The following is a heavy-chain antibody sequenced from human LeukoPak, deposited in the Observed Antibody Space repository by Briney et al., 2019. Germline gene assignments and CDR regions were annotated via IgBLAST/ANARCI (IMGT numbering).Heavy chain of an antibody. CDR2: ISYSGST. J-gene: IGHJ3*02. V-gene: IGHV4-39*07. D-gene: IGHD6-13*01. CDR3: ARELIAGPVLGAFDI. Sequence: SETLSLTCSDSGGSISSSSYSWTWIRQPPGKGLEWIGTISYSGSTDYNPSLKSRVTISVDTSKNQVSLKLSSVTAADTAVYYCARELIAGPVLGAFDIWGQGTMVTVSS. CDR1: GGSISSSSYS.